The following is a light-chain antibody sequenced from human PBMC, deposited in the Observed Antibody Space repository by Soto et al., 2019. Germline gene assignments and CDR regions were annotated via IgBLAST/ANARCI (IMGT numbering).Light chain of an antibody. J-gene: IGLJ2*01. CDR3: SSYTSSSTPHVV. V-gene: IGLV2-14*01. CDR2: DVS. CDR1: RSDVGGYNY. Sequence: QSALTQPASVSGSPGQSITISCTGTRSDVGGYNYVSWYQQHPGKAPKLMIYDVSNRPLGVSNRFSGSKSGNTASLTISGLQAEDEADYYCSSYTSSSTPHVVFGGGTKVTVL.